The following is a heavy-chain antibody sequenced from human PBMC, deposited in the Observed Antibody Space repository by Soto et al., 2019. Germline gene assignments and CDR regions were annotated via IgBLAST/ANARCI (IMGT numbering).Heavy chain of an antibody. CDR3: ARGFWNSTTCYGGDY. V-gene: IGHV3-23*01. CDR1: GFPFTNYD. D-gene: IGHD2-2*01. CDR2: ISGRSGAT. J-gene: IGHJ4*02. Sequence: PGGSLRLSCAASGFPFTNYDMNWVRQAPGKGLEWVSAISGRSGATFYADSVKGRFTISTDNARDMVFLQMNSLTAEDTAIYYCARGFWNSTTCYGGDYWGRGTLVTVSS.